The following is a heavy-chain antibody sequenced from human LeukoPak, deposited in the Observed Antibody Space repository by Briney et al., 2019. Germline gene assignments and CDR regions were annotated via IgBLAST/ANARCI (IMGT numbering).Heavy chain of an antibody. V-gene: IGHV1-69*13. D-gene: IGHD6-13*01. J-gene: IGHJ4*02. CDR2: IIPIFDTP. Sequence: SVKVSCKASGGTFSSYAFSWVRQVPGQGLEWMGGIIPIFDTPNYAQKFQARATITADESTSTAYMELSSLRSEDTAVYYCATSSTWYDYFDYWGQGTLVTVSS. CDR1: GGTFSSYA. CDR3: ATSSTWYDYFDY.